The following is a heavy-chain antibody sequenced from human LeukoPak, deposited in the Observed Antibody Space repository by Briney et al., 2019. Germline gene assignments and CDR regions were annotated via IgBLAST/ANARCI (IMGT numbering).Heavy chain of an antibody. CDR3: ARHKGAVDTAMAFDY. Sequence: GESLKISCKGSGYSFTSYWIGWVRQMPGKGLEWMGIIFPGDSDTRYSPSFQGQVTISADKSISTAYLQWSSLKASDTAMYYCARHKGAVDTAMAFDYWGQGTLVTVSS. V-gene: IGHV5-51*01. CDR1: GYSFTSYW. D-gene: IGHD5-18*01. CDR2: IFPGDSDT. J-gene: IGHJ4*02.